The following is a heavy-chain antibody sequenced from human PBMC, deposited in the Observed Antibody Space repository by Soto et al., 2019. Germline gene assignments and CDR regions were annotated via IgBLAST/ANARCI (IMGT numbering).Heavy chain of an antibody. J-gene: IGHJ4*02. V-gene: IGHV3-33*03. CDR1: GFSFSKYG. Sequence: PGGSLRLSCEASGFSFSKYGMHWVRQAPGKGLEWVAVIWYDGSNKYYADSVKGRFTISRDNAKNSLYLQMNSLRAEDTALYYCAKAKAARMIYYFDYWGQGTLVTVSS. CDR2: IWYDGSNK. D-gene: IGHD6-6*01. CDR3: AKAKAARMIYYFDY.